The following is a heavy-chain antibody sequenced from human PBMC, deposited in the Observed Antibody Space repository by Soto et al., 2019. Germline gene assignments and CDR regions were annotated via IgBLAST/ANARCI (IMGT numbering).Heavy chain of an antibody. CDR1: GYTFTSYG. V-gene: IGHV1-18*01. Sequence: ASVKVSCKASGYTFTSYGISWVRQAPGQGLEWMGWISAYNGNTNYAQKLQGRVTMTTDTSTSTAYMELRSLRSDDTAVYYCARSVFGSGYYFEFDYWGQGTLVTVSS. J-gene: IGHJ4*02. CDR3: ARSVFGSGYYFEFDY. D-gene: IGHD3-22*01. CDR2: ISAYNGNT.